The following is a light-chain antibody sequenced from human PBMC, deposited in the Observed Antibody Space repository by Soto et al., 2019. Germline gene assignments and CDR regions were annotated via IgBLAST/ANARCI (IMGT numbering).Light chain of an antibody. V-gene: IGKV1-39*01. CDR1: QSITTY. J-gene: IGKJ4*01. CDR3: QQIYSAPLT. Sequence: DSQMTQSPSSLSASVGDRVTITCRASQSITTYLNWYRQKPGKAPKLLIYAASSLQSGVPSRFSGNGSETEFTLSISSLQPEDFATYFCQQIYSAPLTFGGGTKVEIK. CDR2: AAS.